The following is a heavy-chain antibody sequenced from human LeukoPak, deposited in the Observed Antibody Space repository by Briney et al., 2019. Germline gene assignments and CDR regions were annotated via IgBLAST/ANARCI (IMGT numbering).Heavy chain of an antibody. D-gene: IGHD6-13*01. CDR2: IYTSGST. J-gene: IGHJ6*03. V-gene: IGHV4-4*07. CDR1: GGSISSYY. CDR3: ARVISSSWSYYYYYMDV. Sequence: SETLSLTCTVSGGSISSYYWSWIRQPAGKGLEWIGRIYTSGSTNYNPSLKSRVTMSVDTSKNQFSLKLSSVTAADTAVYYCARVISSSWSYYYYYMDVWGKGTTVTVSS.